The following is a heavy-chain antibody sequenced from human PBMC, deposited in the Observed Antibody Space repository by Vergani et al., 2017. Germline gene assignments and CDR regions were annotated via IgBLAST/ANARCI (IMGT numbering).Heavy chain of an antibody. Sequence: EVQLVESGGGLVQPGRSLRLSCAASGFTFDDYAMHWVRQAPGKGLEWVSGISWNSGSIGYADSVKGRFTISRDNAKNSLYLQMNSLRAEDTAVYYCAKDPPGYYYYXMDVWGKGTTVTVSS. V-gene: IGHV3-9*01. CDR3: AKDPPGYYYYXMDV. CDR2: ISWNSGSI. CDR1: GFTFDDYA. D-gene: IGHD3-10*01. J-gene: IGHJ6*03.